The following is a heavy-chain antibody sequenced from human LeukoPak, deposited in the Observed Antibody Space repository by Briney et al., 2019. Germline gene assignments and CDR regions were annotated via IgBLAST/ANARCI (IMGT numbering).Heavy chain of an antibody. CDR2: ISSSSSYI. D-gene: IGHD6-19*01. CDR3: ARDFYSGSWGGWYAY. J-gene: IGHJ4*02. Sequence: GGSLRLSCAASGSTFSSYSMNWVRQAPGKGLEWVSSISSSSSYIYYADSVKGRFTISRDNAKSSLYLQMNSLRAEDTAVYYCARDFYSGSWGGWYAYWGQGTLVTVSS. V-gene: IGHV3-21*01. CDR1: GSTFSSYS.